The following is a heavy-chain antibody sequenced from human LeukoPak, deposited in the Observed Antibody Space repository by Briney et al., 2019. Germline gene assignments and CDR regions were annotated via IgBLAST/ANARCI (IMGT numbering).Heavy chain of an antibody. CDR1: GFTFSGYA. CDR3: ARDHPDY. J-gene: IGHJ4*02. V-gene: IGHV3-53*01. Sequence: GGSLRLSCAVSGFTFSGYAMSWVRQAPGKGLEWVSVIYSGGSTYYADSVKGRFTISRDNSKNTLYLQMNSLRAEDTAVYYCARDHPDYWGQGTLVTVSS. CDR2: IYSGGST.